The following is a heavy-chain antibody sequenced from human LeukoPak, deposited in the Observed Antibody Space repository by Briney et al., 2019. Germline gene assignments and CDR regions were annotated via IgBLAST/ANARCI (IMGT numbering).Heavy chain of an antibody. CDR1: GFTFSDYY. Sequence: PGGSLRLSCAASGFTFSDYYMSWIRQAPGKGLEWVSYISSSGSTIYYADSVKGRFTISRDNAKNSLYVQMNSLRAEDTAVYYCARVKSLDMVRGVIITGNDAFDIWGQGTMVTVSS. J-gene: IGHJ3*02. CDR3: ARVKSLDMVRGVIITGNDAFDI. D-gene: IGHD3-10*01. CDR2: ISSSGSTI. V-gene: IGHV3-11*01.